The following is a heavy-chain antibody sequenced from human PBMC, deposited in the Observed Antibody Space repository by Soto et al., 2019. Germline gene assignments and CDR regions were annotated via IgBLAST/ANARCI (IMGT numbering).Heavy chain of an antibody. CDR3: ARVAEGYYDFWSGYYSRYYIDY. J-gene: IGHJ4*02. Sequence: PSETLSLTCTVSGGSISSYYWSWIRQPPGKGLEWIGYIYYSGSTNYNPSLKSRVTISVDTSKNQFSLKLSSVTAADTAVYYCARVAEGYYDFWSGYYSRYYIDYRGPGILVTVFS. V-gene: IGHV4-59*01. CDR1: GGSISSYY. CDR2: IYYSGST. D-gene: IGHD3-3*01.